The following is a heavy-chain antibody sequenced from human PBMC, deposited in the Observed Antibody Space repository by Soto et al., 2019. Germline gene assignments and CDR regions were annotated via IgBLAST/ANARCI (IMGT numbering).Heavy chain of an antibody. CDR2: IYYSGST. CDR3: AVVYDSSGYGLGYYYGMDV. J-gene: IGHJ6*02. Sequence: PSETLSLTCTVTGASIRGSYYYWSWIRQPPGKGLEWIGYIYYSGSTYYNPSLKSRVTISVDTSKNQFSLKLSSVTAADTAVYYCAVVYDSSGYGLGYYYGMDVWGQGTTVTVSS. CDR1: GASIRGSYYY. V-gene: IGHV4-30-4*01. D-gene: IGHD3-22*01.